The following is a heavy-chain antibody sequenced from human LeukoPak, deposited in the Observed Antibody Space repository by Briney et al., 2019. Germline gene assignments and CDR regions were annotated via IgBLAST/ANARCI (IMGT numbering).Heavy chain of an antibody. Sequence: GSLRLSCVASGFTFSNYWMTWVRQAPGKGLEWIGSIYYSGSTYYNPSLKSRVTISVDTSKNQFSLKLSSVTAADTAVYYCAKLLYGSRPSGYWGQGTLVTVSS. V-gene: IGHV4-39*07. CDR3: AKLLYGSRPSGY. D-gene: IGHD3-10*01. CDR2: IYYSGST. J-gene: IGHJ4*02. CDR1: GFTFSNYW.